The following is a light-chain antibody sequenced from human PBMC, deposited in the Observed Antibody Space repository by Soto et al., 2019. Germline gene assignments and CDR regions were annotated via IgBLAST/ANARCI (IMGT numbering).Light chain of an antibody. CDR3: QQSGTSPPVA. CDR2: GAS. CDR1: QSVGSRF. J-gene: IGKJ4*01. Sequence: EIVLTQSPGTLSLSPGERATLSCRASQSVGSRFLAWYQQKPGQAPRLLIYGASNRATGIPDRFSGSGSGTDFTLTISRLGPEDFAVYYCQQSGTSPPVAFGGGTKVEIK. V-gene: IGKV3-20*01.